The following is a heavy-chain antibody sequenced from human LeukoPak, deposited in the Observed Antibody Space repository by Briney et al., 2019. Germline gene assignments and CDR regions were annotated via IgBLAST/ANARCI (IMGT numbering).Heavy chain of an antibody. V-gene: IGHV3-30*02. CDR1: AFIFSNHG. CDR2: IRYDGSRK. CDR3: ARGNSAGWYEYMDV. J-gene: IGHJ6*03. D-gene: IGHD6-19*01. Sequence: GGSLRLSCRASAFIFSNHGMHWVRQAPGKGLEWVSFIRYDGSRKYYADSVKGRFTISRDNSKNTLDLQMSSLTTGDTAVYYCARGNSAGWYEYMDVWGKGTTVTVSS.